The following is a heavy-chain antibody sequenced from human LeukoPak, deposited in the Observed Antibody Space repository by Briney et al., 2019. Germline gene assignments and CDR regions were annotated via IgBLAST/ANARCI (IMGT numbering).Heavy chain of an antibody. CDR3: TTESYCSGGSCYSGWVDY. Sequence: GGSLRLSCAASGFTFSNAWVSWVRQAPGKGLEWVGRIKSKTDGGTTDYAAPVKGRFTISRDDSKNTLYLQMNSLKTEDTAVYYCTTESYCSGGSCYSGWVDYWGQGTLVTVSS. CDR1: GFTFSNAW. D-gene: IGHD2-15*01. J-gene: IGHJ4*02. CDR2: IKSKTDGGTT. V-gene: IGHV3-15*01.